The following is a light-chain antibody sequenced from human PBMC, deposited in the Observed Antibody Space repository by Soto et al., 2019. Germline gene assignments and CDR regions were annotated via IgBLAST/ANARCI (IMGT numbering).Light chain of an antibody. CDR3: SSYTNSSTLVV. J-gene: IGLJ2*01. CDR2: EVS. V-gene: IGLV2-14*01. Sequence: QSALTQPASVSASPGQSITISCTGTSTDVGGYKYVSWYQQHPGKAPKVMIYEVSNRPSGVSNRFSGSKSGNTASLTISGLQAEDEADYYCSSYTNSSTLVVFGGGTKLTVL. CDR1: STDVGGYKY.